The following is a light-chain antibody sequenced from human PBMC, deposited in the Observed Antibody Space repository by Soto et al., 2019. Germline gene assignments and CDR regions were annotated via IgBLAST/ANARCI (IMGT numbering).Light chain of an antibody. J-gene: IGKJ1*01. CDR2: GAA. V-gene: IGKV1-27*01. CDR3: QKYNSAPPWT. Sequence: DLQMTQSPSSLSASVGDRVTITCRASHGISVYLAWYQQKPGKGPRLLIYGAAILQSGVPSRFSGSGSGTVFTLTISSLQPEDVATYYCQKYNSAPPWTFGQGTKVEIK. CDR1: HGISVY.